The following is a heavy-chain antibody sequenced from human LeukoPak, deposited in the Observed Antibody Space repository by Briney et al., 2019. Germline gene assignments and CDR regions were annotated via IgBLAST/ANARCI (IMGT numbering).Heavy chain of an antibody. V-gene: IGHV3-11*01. CDR3: AKGHTMTSP. D-gene: IGHD4-17*01. CDR1: GFTFSDYY. Sequence: GGSLRLSCAASGFTFSDYYMSWIRQAPGKGLEYVSNISRSGDTTHYPDSVKGRFTISRDNAKNSLYLQMNSLRAEDTAVYYCAKGHTMTSPWGQGTLVTVSS. J-gene: IGHJ5*02. CDR2: ISRSGDTT.